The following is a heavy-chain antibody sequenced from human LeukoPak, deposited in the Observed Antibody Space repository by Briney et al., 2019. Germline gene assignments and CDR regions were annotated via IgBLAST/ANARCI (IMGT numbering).Heavy chain of an antibody. CDR2: FYYTGYT. CDR1: GGSIRSGGYS. J-gene: IGHJ3*02. CDR3: ARDQRGPVDSRGLKNNAFDI. Sequence: PSETLSLTCGVTGGSIRSGGYSWSWIRQTPGQGLEWIGYFYYTGYTYYNPSLKSRVTISVDTSKNQFSLNLNSVTVADTGVYFCARDQRGPVDSRGLKNNAFDIWGQGILVTVSS. D-gene: IGHD3-22*01. V-gene: IGHV4-30-4*07.